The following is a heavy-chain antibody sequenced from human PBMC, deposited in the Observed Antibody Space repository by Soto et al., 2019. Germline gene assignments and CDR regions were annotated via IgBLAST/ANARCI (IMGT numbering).Heavy chain of an antibody. CDR3: ARGNGAFYYYGSGSYHNWFDP. CDR2: IHHSGST. CDR1: GWSFSCYY. J-gene: IGHJ5*02. Sequence: QVQLQQGGAGLLNPSTTLSLTSAVDGWSFSCYYWSLIRQPPGKGVEWVGVIHHSGSTNYNPSLKSRVTISVDTSKNQFSLKLSSVTAADTAVYYCARGNGAFYYYGSGSYHNWFDPWGQGTLVTVSS. V-gene: IGHV4-34*01. D-gene: IGHD3-10*01.